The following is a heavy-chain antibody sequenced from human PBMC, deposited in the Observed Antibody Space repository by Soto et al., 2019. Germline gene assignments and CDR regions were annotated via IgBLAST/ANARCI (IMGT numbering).Heavy chain of an antibody. Sequence: EVQLVESGGGLVQPGESLSLSCAASGFTFSSYWMHWVRQATGKGLVWVSRINSDGSSTSYAGSVKGRFTISRDNAKNTLYLQMNSLRAEDTAVYYCVRTSLVVAAATREDYWGQGTLVTVSS. J-gene: IGHJ4*02. CDR1: GFTFSSYW. V-gene: IGHV3-74*01. CDR2: INSDGSST. D-gene: IGHD2-15*01. CDR3: VRTSLVVAAATREDY.